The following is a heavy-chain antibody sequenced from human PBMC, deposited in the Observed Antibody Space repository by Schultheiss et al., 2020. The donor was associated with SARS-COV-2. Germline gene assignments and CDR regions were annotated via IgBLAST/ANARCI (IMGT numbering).Heavy chain of an antibody. V-gene: IGHV4-39*07. Sequence: SETLSLTCTVSGGSISSSSYYWGWIRQPPGKGLEWIGSIYHSGSTNYNPSLKSRVTISVDKSKNQFSLKLSSVTAADTAVYYCARGPYCSSTSCYIARYYYYYMDVWGKGTTVTVSS. CDR1: GGSISSSSYY. J-gene: IGHJ6*03. CDR2: IYHSGST. CDR3: ARGPYCSSTSCYIARYYYYYMDV. D-gene: IGHD2-2*02.